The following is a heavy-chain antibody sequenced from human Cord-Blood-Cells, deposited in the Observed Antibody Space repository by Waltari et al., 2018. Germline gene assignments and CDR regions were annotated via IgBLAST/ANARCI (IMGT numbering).Heavy chain of an antibody. CDR2: IKQDGSEK. Sequence: EVQLVESGGGLVQPGGSLRLSCAASGSTFSSHWMSWVRQAPGKGLEWVANIKQDGSEKYYVDSVKGRFTISRDNAKNSLYLQMNSLRAEDTAVYYCARTVRRLYFDYWGQGSLVTVSS. J-gene: IGHJ4*02. CDR3: ARTVRRLYFDY. V-gene: IGHV3-7*01. CDR1: GSTFSSHW.